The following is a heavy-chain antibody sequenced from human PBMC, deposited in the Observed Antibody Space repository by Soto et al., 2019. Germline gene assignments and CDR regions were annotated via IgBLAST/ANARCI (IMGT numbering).Heavy chain of an antibody. V-gene: IGHV4-59*11. D-gene: IGHD6-19*01. J-gene: IGHJ4*02. CDR1: GGSISGHY. CDR3: ARVGSSGWAPDY. Sequence: PSETLSLTCTVSGGSISGHYWIWIRQPPGKGLEWIGYIFYSGSTNYNPSLKSRVTISVDTSENQFSLTLSSVTAADTAVYYCARVGSSGWAPDYWGQGTLVTVSS. CDR2: IFYSGST.